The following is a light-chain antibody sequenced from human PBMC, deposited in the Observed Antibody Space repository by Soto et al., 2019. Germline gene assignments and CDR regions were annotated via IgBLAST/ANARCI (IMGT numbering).Light chain of an antibody. CDR1: SGRITSKY. CDR3: QSYDTNNWV. Sequence: NFMLTQPHSVSASPGKTVTISCTRSSGRITSKYVHWYQQRPGSSPTTVIYEDNRRPSGVPDRFSGSVDSASNSASLTISGLQTADEADYYCQSYDTNNWVFGGGTKLTVL. J-gene: IGLJ3*02. V-gene: IGLV6-57*01. CDR2: EDN.